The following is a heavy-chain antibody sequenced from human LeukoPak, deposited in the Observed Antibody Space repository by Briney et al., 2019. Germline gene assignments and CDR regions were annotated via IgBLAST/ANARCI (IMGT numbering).Heavy chain of an antibody. CDR2: IKQDGSET. Sequence: PGGSLRLSCAASGFTVSNYWLTWVRQAPGKGLQWVANIKQDGSETHYVDSVKGRFTISRDNAKNSLYLQMNSLRAEDTAVYYCATPLGYCSGGSCFPFDYWGQGTLVTVSS. V-gene: IGHV3-7*05. CDR1: GFTVSNYW. D-gene: IGHD2-15*01. J-gene: IGHJ4*02. CDR3: ATPLGYCSGGSCFPFDY.